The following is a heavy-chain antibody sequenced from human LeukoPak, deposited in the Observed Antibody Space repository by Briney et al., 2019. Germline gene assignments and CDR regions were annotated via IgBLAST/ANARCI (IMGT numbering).Heavy chain of an antibody. D-gene: IGHD1-26*01. Sequence: SETLSLTCAVYGGSFSGYYWSWIRQPPGKGLEWIGEVNHSGSTNYNPSLKSRVTISVDTSRNQFSLKLSSVTAADTAVYYCARRRRRSYYSHYFDYWGQGTLVTVSS. J-gene: IGHJ4*02. CDR1: GGSFSGYY. CDR3: ARRRRRSYYSHYFDY. CDR2: VNHSGST. V-gene: IGHV4-34*01.